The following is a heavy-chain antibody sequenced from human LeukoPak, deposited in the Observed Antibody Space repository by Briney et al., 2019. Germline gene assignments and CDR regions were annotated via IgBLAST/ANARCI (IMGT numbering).Heavy chain of an antibody. CDR3: ARGQEQFSSPWQWGPRRKNFYYYGMDV. D-gene: IGHD6-19*01. J-gene: IGHJ6*02. V-gene: IGHV3-66*01. CDR1: GFTVSSSS. CDR2: ISSDGNT. Sequence: PGGSLRLSCAASGFTVSSSSMNWVRLGPGEGLEWVSVISSDGNTYYPDSVKGRFTISRDNSRNTLSLQMHGLRADDTAVYYCARGQEQFSSPWQWGPRRKNFYYYGMDVWGQGTTVTVSS.